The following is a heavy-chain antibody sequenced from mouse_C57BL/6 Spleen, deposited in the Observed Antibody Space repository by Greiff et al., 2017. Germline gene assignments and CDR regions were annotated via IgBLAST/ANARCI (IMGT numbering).Heavy chain of an antibody. V-gene: IGHV5-4*01. D-gene: IGHD2-1*01. CDR3: ARDYGNYFAWFAY. CDR2: ISDGGSST. J-gene: IGHJ3*01. Sequence: EVKLVESGGGLVKPGGSLTLSCAASGFNFSSYAMSWVRPTPEKRLEWVATISDGGSSTYYPDNVQGRFTISRDNAKNNLYLQMSHLKSEDTAMYYCARDYGNYFAWFAYWGQETLVTVSA. CDR1: GFNFSSYA.